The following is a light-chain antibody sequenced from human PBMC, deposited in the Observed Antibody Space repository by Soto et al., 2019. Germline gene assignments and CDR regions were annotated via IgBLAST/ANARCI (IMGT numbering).Light chain of an antibody. CDR2: AAS. CDR3: QQSYRAVT. Sequence: DIQMTQSPSSLSASVGDRISITCRASQSVSSYLNWYQQKPGKAPRILIYAASHLQTGVPSRFRGTGSATHFTLTISSLQPEDFATYYCQQSYRAVTFGQGTRLEIK. V-gene: IGKV1-39*01. CDR1: QSVSSY. J-gene: IGKJ5*01.